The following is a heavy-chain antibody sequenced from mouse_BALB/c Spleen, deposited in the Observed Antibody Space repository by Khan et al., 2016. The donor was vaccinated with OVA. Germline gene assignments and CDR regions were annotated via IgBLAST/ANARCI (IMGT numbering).Heavy chain of an antibody. CDR2: IDPSDSET. CDR3: TRRNYGSWFAY. J-gene: IGHJ3*01. CDR1: GYSFTSYW. D-gene: IGHD1-1*01. Sequence: QVQLKESGPQLVRPGASVKISCKASGYSFTSYWMHWVKQRPGQDLECIGMIDPSDSETRLNQKFKDKATLTVDKSSSTAYMQLSSPTSEDSAVYYCTRRNYGSWFAYWGQGTLVTVSA. V-gene: IGHV1S127*01.